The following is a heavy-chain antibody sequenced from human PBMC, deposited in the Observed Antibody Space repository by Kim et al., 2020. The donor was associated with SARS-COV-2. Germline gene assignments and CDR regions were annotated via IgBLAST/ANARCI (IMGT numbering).Heavy chain of an antibody. CDR2: INYGGSP. J-gene: IGHJ1*01. CDR3: ASSRWFGALLPEVC. D-gene: IGHD3-10*01. V-gene: IGHV4-39*07. CDR1: GVSITSDSYY. Sequence: SETLSLTCTVSGVSITSDSYYWGWIRQPPGKGLEWIGSINYGGSPYSKPSLKSRVAISVDTSKNHFSLRLTSVTAADTAVYFCASSRWFGALLPEVCWG.